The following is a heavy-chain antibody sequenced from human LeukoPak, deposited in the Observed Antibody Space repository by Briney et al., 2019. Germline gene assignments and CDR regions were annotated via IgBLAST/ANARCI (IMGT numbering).Heavy chain of an antibody. J-gene: IGHJ4*02. D-gene: IGHD2/OR15-2a*01. V-gene: IGHV3-53*04. CDR1: GFTVSSNY. Sequence: GGSLRLSCAASGFTVSSNYMSWVRQAPGKGLEWVSIIYSGGSTYYADSVKGRFTISRHKSKNTLYLQMNSLRAEDTAVYYCARGVGAVSNIDYWGQGTLVTVSS. CDR3: ARGVGAVSNIDY. CDR2: IYSGGST.